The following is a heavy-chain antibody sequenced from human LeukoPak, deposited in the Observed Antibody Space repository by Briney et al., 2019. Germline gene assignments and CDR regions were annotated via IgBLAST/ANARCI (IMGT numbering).Heavy chain of an antibody. CDR2: ISFDGDTK. V-gene: IGHV3-30-3*01. J-gene: IGHJ4*02. CDR1: GLTFSNYA. Sequence: GGSLRLSCEASGLTFSNYAMHWVRQAPGKGLEWVAVISFDGDTKYYADSVKGRFTISRDNPKNSLYLQLNSLRAEDTAVYYCAKDKQRRGQQLVQGDYWGQGTLVTVSS. CDR3: AKDKQRRGQQLVQGDY. D-gene: IGHD6-13*01.